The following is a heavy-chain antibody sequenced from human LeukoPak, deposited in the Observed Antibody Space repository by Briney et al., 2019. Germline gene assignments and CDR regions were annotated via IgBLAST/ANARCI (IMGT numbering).Heavy chain of an antibody. V-gene: IGHV3-66*01. CDR1: GFTVSSNY. D-gene: IGHD5-24*01. CDR2: IYSGGST. J-gene: IGHJ6*02. CDR3: AREDEDYYGMDV. Sequence: TGGSLRLSCAASGFTVSSNYMSWVRQAPGKGLEWVSVIYSGGSTYYADSVKGRFTISRDNSKNTLSLQMNSLRAEDTAVYYCAREDEDYYGMDVWGQGTTVTVSS.